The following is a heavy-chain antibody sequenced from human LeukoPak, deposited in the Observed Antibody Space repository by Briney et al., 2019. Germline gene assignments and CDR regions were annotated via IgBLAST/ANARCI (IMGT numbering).Heavy chain of an antibody. V-gene: IGHV4-39*07. CDR1: GGSISGSDYY. D-gene: IGHD3-10*01. J-gene: IGHJ4*02. CDR2: ITCGGST. Sequence: SETLSLICTISGGSISGSDYYWGWIRQPPGKGLEWIGSITCGGSTSDNPSLNSRLSISLDTSKNQFSLKLTSVTAADTAVYYCVHYYRFWGPGTLVTVSS. CDR3: VHYYRF.